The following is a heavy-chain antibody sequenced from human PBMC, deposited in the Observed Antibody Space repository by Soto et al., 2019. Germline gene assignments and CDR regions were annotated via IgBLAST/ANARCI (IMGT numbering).Heavy chain of an antibody. CDR2: IYHSGST. CDR3: ARVPGP. J-gene: IGHJ5*02. Sequence: QLQMQDSGSGLVKPSQTLSLTCAVSGGSISSGGYSWSWIRQPPGKGLEWIGYIYHSGSTYYNPSLKSRVTISVDRSKNQFSLKLSSVTAADTAVYYCARVPGPWGQGTLVTVSS. D-gene: IGHD7-27*01. V-gene: IGHV4-30-2*01. CDR1: GGSISSGGYS.